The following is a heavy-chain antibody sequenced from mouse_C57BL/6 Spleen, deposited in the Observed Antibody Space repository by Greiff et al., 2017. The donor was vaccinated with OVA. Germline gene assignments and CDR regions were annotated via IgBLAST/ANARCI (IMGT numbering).Heavy chain of an antibody. Sequence: QVQLQQSGAELVRPGSSVKLSCKASGYTFTSYWMHWVKQRPIQGLEWIGNIDPSDSETHYNQKFKDKATLTVDKSSSTAYMQLSSLTSEDSAVYYCARAHYGSSYLDYWGQGTTLTVSS. D-gene: IGHD1-1*01. CDR2: IDPSDSET. V-gene: IGHV1-52*01. CDR3: ARAHYGSSYLDY. CDR1: GYTFTSYW. J-gene: IGHJ2*01.